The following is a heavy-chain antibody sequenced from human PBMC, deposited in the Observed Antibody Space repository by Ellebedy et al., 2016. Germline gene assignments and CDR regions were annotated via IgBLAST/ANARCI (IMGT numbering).Heavy chain of an antibody. CDR1: GFTFSSNY. J-gene: IGHJ5*02. CDR3: AGEAGLTGTQHIPDH. Sequence: GGSLRLSCAASGFTFSSNYMSWVRQAPGKGLEWISVIYSGENTYYADSVKGRFIISRDNYKNTLYLQMNSLRTEDTAVYYCAGEAGLTGTQHIPDHWGQGTLVTVSS. CDR2: IYSGENT. D-gene: IGHD3-9*01. V-gene: IGHV3-66*01.